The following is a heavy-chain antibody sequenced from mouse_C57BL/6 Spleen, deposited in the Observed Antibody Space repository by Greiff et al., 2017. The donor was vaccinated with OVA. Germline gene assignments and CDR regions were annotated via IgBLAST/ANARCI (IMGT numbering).Heavy chain of an antibody. CDR1: GFTFSSYG. D-gene: IGHD1-1*01. CDR2: ISSGGSYT. CDR3: ARGDYYGSSHYFDY. V-gene: IGHV5-6*01. Sequence: EVQLVESGGDLVKPGGSLKLSCAASGFTFSSYGMSWVRQTPDKRLEWVATISSGGSYTYYPDSVKGRFTISRDNAKNTLYLQMSSLKSEDTAMYYCARGDYYGSSHYFDYWGQGTTLTVSS. J-gene: IGHJ2*01.